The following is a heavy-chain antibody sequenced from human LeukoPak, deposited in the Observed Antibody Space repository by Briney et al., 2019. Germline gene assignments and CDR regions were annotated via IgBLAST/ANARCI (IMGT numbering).Heavy chain of an antibody. Sequence: GGSLRLSCTASGFSFGSYWMHWVRQAPGKGLVWVSRINGDGSSTSYADSEKGRFTISRHNAKNTLYLQMNTLRAEDTAVYYCARDWGGYDFWSGYGLDYWGQGTLVTVSS. D-gene: IGHD3-3*01. CDR1: GFSFGSYW. CDR2: INGDGSST. J-gene: IGHJ4*02. V-gene: IGHV3-74*01. CDR3: ARDWGGYDFWSGYGLDY.